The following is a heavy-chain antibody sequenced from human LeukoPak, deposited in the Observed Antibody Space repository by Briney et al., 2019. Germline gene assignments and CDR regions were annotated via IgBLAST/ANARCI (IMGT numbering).Heavy chain of an antibody. V-gene: IGHV3-21*01. CDR3: ARGDIVVVPAVPDY. CDR2: ISSSSSYI. J-gene: IGHJ4*02. CDR1: GFTFSSYS. Sequence: PGRSLRLSCAASGFTFSSYSMNWVRQAPGKGLEWVSSISSSSSYIYYADSVKGRFTISRDNAKNSLYLQMNSLRAEDTAVYYCARGDIVVVPAVPDYWGQGTLVTVSS. D-gene: IGHD2-2*01.